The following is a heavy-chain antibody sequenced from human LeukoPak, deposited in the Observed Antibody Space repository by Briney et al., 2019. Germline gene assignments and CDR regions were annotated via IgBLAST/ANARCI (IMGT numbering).Heavy chain of an antibody. J-gene: IGHJ3*02. Sequence: GGSLRLSCAASGFTFSSYAMHWVRQAPGKGLEWVAVISYDGSNKYYADSVKGRFTISRDNSKNTLYVQMNNLRAEDTAVYYCARDILGYSSRWLMAFDIWGQGTMVTVSS. D-gene: IGHD6-13*01. CDR3: ARDILGYSSRWLMAFDI. CDR1: GFTFSSYA. V-gene: IGHV3-30*04. CDR2: ISYDGSNK.